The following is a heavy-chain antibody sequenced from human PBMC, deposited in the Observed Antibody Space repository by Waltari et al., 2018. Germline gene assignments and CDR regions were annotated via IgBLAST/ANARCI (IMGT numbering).Heavy chain of an antibody. CDR3: ATDRLAARAVRPVWGMDV. D-gene: IGHD6-6*01. CDR2: FDPEDGET. CDR1: GYTLTELS. J-gene: IGHJ6*02. V-gene: IGHV1-24*01. Sequence: QVQLVQSGAEVKKPGASVKVSCKVSGYTLTELSMHWVRQAPGKGLEWMGGFDPEDGETIYAQKFQGRVTMTEDTSTDTAYMELSSLRSEDTAVYYCATDRLAARAVRPVWGMDVWGQGTTVTVSS.